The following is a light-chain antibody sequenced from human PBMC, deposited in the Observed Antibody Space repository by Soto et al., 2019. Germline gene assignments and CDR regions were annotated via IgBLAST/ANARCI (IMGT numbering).Light chain of an antibody. CDR3: GTWDSSLSAVV. CDR1: SSNIGNNY. CDR2: DNN. J-gene: IGLJ2*01. V-gene: IGLV1-51*01. Sequence: HSVLTQPPSVSAAPGQKVTISCSGSSSNIGNNYVSWYQQLPGTAPTLLIYDNNKRPSGIPDRFSGSKSGTSATLGITGLQTGDEADYYCGTWDSSLSAVVFGGGTKVTVL.